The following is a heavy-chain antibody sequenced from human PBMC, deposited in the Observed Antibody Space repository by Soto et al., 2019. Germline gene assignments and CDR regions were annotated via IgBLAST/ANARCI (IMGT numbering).Heavy chain of an antibody. J-gene: IGHJ4*02. CDR1: DDSINSDKYY. CDR2: IYYRGNA. CDR3: ARLEGLATISYYFDF. D-gene: IGHD3-9*01. V-gene: IGHV4-39*01. Sequence: SETLSLTCSVSDDSINSDKYYWGWIRHPPGKGLEWIGSIYYRGNAYYNPSLQTRVAISLDKSKSQFSLKLNSVTAADSAVYFCARLEGLATISYYFDFWGPGALVTVSS.